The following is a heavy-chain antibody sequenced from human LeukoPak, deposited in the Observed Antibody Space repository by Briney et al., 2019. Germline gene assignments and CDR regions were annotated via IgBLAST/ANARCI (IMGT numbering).Heavy chain of an antibody. CDR1: GGSISSNNYY. J-gene: IGHJ6*03. Sequence: PSETLSLTCSVSGGSISSNNYYWGWIRQPPGKGLEWIGYIYYSGITYYNPPLKSRVTISIDISKNEFSLKLSSVTAADTAVYYCARVNRDGDNLLTKWHYSYMNVWGKGTRVTVSS. CDR2: IYYSGIT. CDR3: ARVNRDGDNLLTKWHYSYMNV. V-gene: IGHV4-39*07. D-gene: IGHD5-24*01.